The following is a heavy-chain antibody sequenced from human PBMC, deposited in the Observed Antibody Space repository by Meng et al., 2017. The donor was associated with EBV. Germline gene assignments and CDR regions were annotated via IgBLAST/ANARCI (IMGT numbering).Heavy chain of an antibody. D-gene: IGHD3-10*01. CDR3: ASESGRGYTPDY. CDR1: GGPFRYYA. V-gene: IGHV1-69*01. J-gene: IGHJ4*02. CDR2: FLPRLGAP. Sequence: QVQLVQSAAAVKTPGSSVKVSCKTSGGPFRYYAISWVRQAPGQGLEWLGGFLPRLGAPNYAQKFHGRVKITADESTSTHYMDLSSLRSEDTAIYYCASESGRGYTPDYWGQGTLVTVSS.